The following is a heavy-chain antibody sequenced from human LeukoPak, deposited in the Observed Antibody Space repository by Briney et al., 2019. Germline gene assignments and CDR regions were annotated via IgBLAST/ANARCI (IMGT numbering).Heavy chain of an antibody. V-gene: IGHV3-30*18. CDR1: GFTFSSYG. D-gene: IGHD6-13*01. Sequence: GGPRKLSCAASGFTFSSYGMHWVRQAPGKGLGWGEFISYDGSNKYYADSVKGRLTISRDNSKNTLYLQMNSLRAEDTAVYYCAKDGYSSSWWTYYFDYWGQGTLVTVSS. CDR2: ISYDGSNK. J-gene: IGHJ4*02. CDR3: AKDGYSSSWWTYYFDY.